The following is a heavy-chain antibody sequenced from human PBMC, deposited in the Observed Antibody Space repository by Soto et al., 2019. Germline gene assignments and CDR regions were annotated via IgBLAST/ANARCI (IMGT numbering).Heavy chain of an antibody. CDR1: GFTFSSYA. J-gene: IGHJ4*02. CDR2: ISGSGGST. V-gene: IGHV3-23*01. D-gene: IGHD6-6*01. Sequence: GGSLRLSCAASGFTFSSYAMSWVRQAPGKGLEWVSAISGSGGSTYYADSVKGRFTISRDNSKNTLYLQMNSLRAEETAVYYCAKSLGNGGSSLGEYYFDYWGQGTLVTVSS. CDR3: AKSLGNGGSSLGEYYFDY.